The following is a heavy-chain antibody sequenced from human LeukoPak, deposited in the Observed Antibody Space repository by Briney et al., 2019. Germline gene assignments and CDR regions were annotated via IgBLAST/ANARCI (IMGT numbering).Heavy chain of an antibody. CDR3: ARSKDYDYVWGSYPHDY. D-gene: IGHD3-16*02. CDR2: MNPNSGNT. J-gene: IGHJ4*02. V-gene: IGHV1-8*01. Sequence: ASVKVSCXASGYTFTSYDINWVRQATGQGLEWMGWMNPNSGNTGYAQKFQGRVTMTRNTSISTAYMELSSLRSEDTAVYYCARSKDYDYVWGSYPHDYWGQGTLVTVSS. CDR1: GYTFTSYD.